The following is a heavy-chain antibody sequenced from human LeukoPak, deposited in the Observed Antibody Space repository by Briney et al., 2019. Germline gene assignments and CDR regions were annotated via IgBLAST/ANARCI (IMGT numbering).Heavy chain of an antibody. CDR2: ISNSGSST. D-gene: IGHD3-22*01. CDR3: AKPLRPTMIVVLDAFDI. V-gene: IGHV3-23*05. Sequence: GGSLRLSCAASGFTFTSYAMTWVRQAPGKGLEWVSGISNSGSSTYYADSVKGRFTISRDNSKNTLYLQMNSLRAEDTAVYYCAKPLRPTMIVVLDAFDIWGQGTMVTVSS. CDR1: GFTFTSYA. J-gene: IGHJ3*02.